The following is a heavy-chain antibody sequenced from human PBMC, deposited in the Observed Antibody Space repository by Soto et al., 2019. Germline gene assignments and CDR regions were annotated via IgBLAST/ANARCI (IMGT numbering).Heavy chain of an antibody. CDR2: ISYDGSNK. J-gene: IGHJ6*02. D-gene: IGHD5-18*01. CDR1: GFTFSSYA. V-gene: IGHV3-30-3*01. Sequence: LRLSCAASGFTFSSYAMHWVRQAPGKGLEWVAVISYDGSNKYYADSVKGRFTISRDNSKNTLYLQMNSLRAEDTAVYYCAREEQLWYSVYYYYGMDVWGQGTTVTVSS. CDR3: AREEQLWYSVYYYYGMDV.